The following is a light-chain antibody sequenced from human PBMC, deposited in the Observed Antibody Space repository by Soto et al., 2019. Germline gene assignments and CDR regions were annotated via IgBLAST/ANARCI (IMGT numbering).Light chain of an antibody. Sequence: AVQLTQSPSSLSASVGDRVTITCRASQGISSALAWYQQKPGKAPKLLIYDASSLESGVPSRFSGSGSGTDFTLTISSLQPEDFATYYCQQYNSYSFGQGTKV. CDR3: QQYNSYS. CDR1: QGISSA. V-gene: IGKV1-13*02. J-gene: IGKJ1*01. CDR2: DAS.